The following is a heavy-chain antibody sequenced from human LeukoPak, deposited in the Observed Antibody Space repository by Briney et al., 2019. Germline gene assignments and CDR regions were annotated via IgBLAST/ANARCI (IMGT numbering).Heavy chain of an antibody. CDR3: AKDRDPPYVGNSYGYYSDY. J-gene: IGHJ4*02. CDR1: GFTFENYA. D-gene: IGHD5-18*01. Sequence: GGSLRLSCVASGFTFENYAMHWVRQAPGKGLEWVSGISWNGGSIGYADFAKGRFTISRDNARNSLFLQMNTLKPEDTALYYCAKDRDPPYVGNSYGYYSDYWGQGTLVTVSS. V-gene: IGHV3-9*01. CDR2: ISWNGGSI.